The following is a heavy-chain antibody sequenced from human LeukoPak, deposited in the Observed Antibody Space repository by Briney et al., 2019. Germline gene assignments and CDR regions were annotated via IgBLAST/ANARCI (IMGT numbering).Heavy chain of an antibody. Sequence: SETLSLTCTVSGGSISSYYWSWIRQPPGKGLEWIGYIYYSGSTNYNPSLKSRVTISVDTSKSQFSLKLSSVTAADTAVYYCARDRGSSSFFDYWGQGTLVTVSS. CDR2: IYYSGST. CDR1: GGSISSYY. V-gene: IGHV4-59*01. CDR3: ARDRGSSSFFDY. J-gene: IGHJ4*02. D-gene: IGHD6-6*01.